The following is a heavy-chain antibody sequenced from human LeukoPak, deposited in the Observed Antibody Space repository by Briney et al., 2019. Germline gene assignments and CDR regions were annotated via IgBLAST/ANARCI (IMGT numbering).Heavy chain of an antibody. CDR2: INHSGST. CDR1: GGSFSGYY. CDR3: ARGTRYFDWLSTYFDY. J-gene: IGHJ4*02. Sequence: SETLSLTCAVYGGSFSGYYWSWIRQPPGKGLEWVGEINHSGSTNYNPSLKSRVTISVDTSKNQFSLKLSSVTAADTAVYYCARGTRYFDWLSTYFDYWGQGTLVTVSS. V-gene: IGHV4-34*01. D-gene: IGHD3-9*01.